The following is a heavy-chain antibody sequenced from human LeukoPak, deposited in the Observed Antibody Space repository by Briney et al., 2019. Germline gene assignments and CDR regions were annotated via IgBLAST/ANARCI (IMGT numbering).Heavy chain of an antibody. V-gene: IGHV3-7*01. D-gene: IGHD3-10*01. CDR2: IREDGSEE. CDR1: EFTFSRYW. Sequence: GSLRLSCAASEFTFSRYWMSWVRQAPGKGLEWVANIREDGSEEYYVDSVKGRFTISRDNAKNSLYLRMNSLRAEDTAVYYCARFDYYGSGSLIDCWGQGTLVIVSS. J-gene: IGHJ4*02. CDR3: ARFDYYGSGSLIDC.